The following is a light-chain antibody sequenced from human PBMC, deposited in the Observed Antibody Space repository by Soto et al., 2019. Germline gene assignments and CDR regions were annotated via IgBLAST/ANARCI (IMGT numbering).Light chain of an antibody. CDR1: QSVGSNY. J-gene: IGKJ1*01. Sequence: EIVLTQSPGTLSLSPGERATLSCRASQSVGSNYLAWYQQKPGQAPRLLIFAASRRATGIPDRFSGSGSGSDFTLTISRLEPEDFAVYYCQQYGTSQWTFGQGTKVEIK. CDR2: AAS. V-gene: IGKV3-20*01. CDR3: QQYGTSQWT.